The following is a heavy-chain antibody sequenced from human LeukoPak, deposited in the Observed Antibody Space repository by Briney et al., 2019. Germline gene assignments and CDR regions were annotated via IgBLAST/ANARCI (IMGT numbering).Heavy chain of an antibody. J-gene: IGHJ5*02. Sequence: ASVKVSCKASGYTFTGCYMHWVRQAPGQGLEWMGRINPNSGGTNYAQKFQGRVTMTRDTSISTAYMELSRLRSDDTAVYYCARIGSGSYYHNWFDPWGQGTLVTVSS. D-gene: IGHD3-10*01. CDR2: INPNSGGT. V-gene: IGHV1-2*06. CDR3: ARIGSGSYYHNWFDP. CDR1: GYTFTGCY.